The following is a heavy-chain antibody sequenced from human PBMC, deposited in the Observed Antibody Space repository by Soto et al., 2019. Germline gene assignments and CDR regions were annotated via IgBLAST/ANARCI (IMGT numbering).Heavy chain of an antibody. V-gene: IGHV3-7*01. CDR1: GFTSSGYW. Sequence: GGSLRLSCAASGFTSSGYWMTWVRQAPGKGLEWVANINQDGSEKYYVDSVKGRFTISRDNAKDSLYLQMNSLRAEDTAIYYCARDYSNPRGRFDPWDQGTLVTVSS. J-gene: IGHJ5*02. CDR2: INQDGSEK. CDR3: ARDYSNPRGRFDP. D-gene: IGHD4-4*01.